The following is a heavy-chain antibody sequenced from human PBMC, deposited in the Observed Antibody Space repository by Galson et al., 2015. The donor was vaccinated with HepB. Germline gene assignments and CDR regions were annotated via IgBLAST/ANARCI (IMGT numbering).Heavy chain of an antibody. J-gene: IGHJ2*01. CDR3: AKIGIVSHWYIDL. D-gene: IGHD2-21*01. CDR1: GFAINTYA. V-gene: IGHV3-23*01. CDR2: ITDTGASA. Sequence: SLRLSCAASGFAINTYALAWVRQAPGKGPEWLSTITDTGASAYYADSVKGRFTISRGNSKNTLSLRMNSLKVEDTAVYYCAKIGIVSHWYIDLWGRGTLVTVSS.